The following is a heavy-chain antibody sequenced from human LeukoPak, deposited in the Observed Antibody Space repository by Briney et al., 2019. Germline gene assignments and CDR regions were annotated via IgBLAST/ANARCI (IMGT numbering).Heavy chain of an antibody. V-gene: IGHV4-4*02. J-gene: IGHJ6*02. CDR3: ARVSSGKYYYGMDV. Sequence: SETLSLTCAVSGGSISSSNWWSWVRQPPGQGLEWIGEIYHSGSTNYNPSLKSRVTISVDKSKNQFSLKLSSVTAADTAVYYCARVSSGKYYYGMDVWGQGTTVTVSS. CDR1: GGSISSSNW. D-gene: IGHD6-19*01. CDR2: IYHSGST.